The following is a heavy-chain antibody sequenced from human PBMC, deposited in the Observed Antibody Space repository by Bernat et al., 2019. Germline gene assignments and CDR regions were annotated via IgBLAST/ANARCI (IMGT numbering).Heavy chain of an antibody. V-gene: IGHV1-18*01. CDR1: YTFTSYG. CDR2: ISAYNGNT. D-gene: IGHD3-16*02. J-gene: IGHJ3*02. CDR3: ARGGGRDYIWGSYCFSAFDS. Sequence: YTFTSYGISWVRQAPGQWLEWIGWISAYNGNTNYAQKIQGRVTMTTDTSTSTAYMELRSLRSDDTAVYYCARGGGRDYIWGSYCFSAFDSGGQG.